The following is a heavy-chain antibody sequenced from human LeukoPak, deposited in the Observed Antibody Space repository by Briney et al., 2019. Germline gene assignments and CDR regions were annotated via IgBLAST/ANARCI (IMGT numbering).Heavy chain of an antibody. CDR1: GFTFSSFG. Sequence: GGSLRLSCAASGFTFSSFGMHWVRQAPGKGLEWVAVIWYDGSNKYYADSVKGRFTISRDSSENTLYLQMNSLRAEDTAVYYCARDETTGVLHFDYWGQGTLVTVSS. CDR2: IWYDGSNK. J-gene: IGHJ4*02. CDR3: ARDETTGVLHFDY. D-gene: IGHD4-11*01. V-gene: IGHV3-33*01.